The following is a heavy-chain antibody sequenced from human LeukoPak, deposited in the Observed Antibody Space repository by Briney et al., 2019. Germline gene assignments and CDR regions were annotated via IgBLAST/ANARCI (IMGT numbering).Heavy chain of an antibody. CDR1: GGSISSSSYY. V-gene: IGHV4-39*07. CDR3: ARDCPRRSGGSCFPGY. D-gene: IGHD2-15*01. J-gene: IGHJ4*02. Sequence: PSETLSLTCTVSGGSISSSSYYWGWIRQPPGKGLEWIGSIYYSGSTYYNPSLKSRVTISVDTSKNQFSLKLSSVTAADTAVYYCARDCPRRSGGSCFPGYWGQGTLVTVSS. CDR2: IYYSGST.